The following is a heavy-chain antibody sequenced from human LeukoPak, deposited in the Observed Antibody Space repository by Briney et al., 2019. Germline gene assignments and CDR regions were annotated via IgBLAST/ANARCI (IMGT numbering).Heavy chain of an antibody. D-gene: IGHD2-15*01. V-gene: IGHV1-46*01. Sequence: ASVKVSCKASGYTFTSYYMHWVRQAPGQGLEWMGVINPSGGSTSYAQKFQGRVTMTRDMSTSIVYMELSSLRSEDTAVYYCARGLEGGYCSGGSCYDAFDIWGQGTMVTVSS. CDR2: INPSGGST. CDR1: GYTFTSYY. J-gene: IGHJ3*02. CDR3: ARGLEGGYCSGGSCYDAFDI.